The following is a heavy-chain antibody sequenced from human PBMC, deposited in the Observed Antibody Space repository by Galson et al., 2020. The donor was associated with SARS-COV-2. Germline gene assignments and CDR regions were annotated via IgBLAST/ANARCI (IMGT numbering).Heavy chain of an antibody. D-gene: IGHD2-21*01. CDR3: AHRRSDSEDGGEDGDFYFSAFDV. CDR1: GFSLTTSGVG. J-gene: IGHJ3*01. Sequence: SGPTRKPTQTLTLTCTFSGFSLTTSGVGVGWIRQPPGKALEWLAIIYWDDDERYSPSLKSRLTITKDTSKNQVVLTMTNMDPVDTATYYCAHRRSDSEDGGEDGDFYFSAFDVWGQGTMVTVAS. CDR2: IYWDDDE. V-gene: IGHV2-5*02.